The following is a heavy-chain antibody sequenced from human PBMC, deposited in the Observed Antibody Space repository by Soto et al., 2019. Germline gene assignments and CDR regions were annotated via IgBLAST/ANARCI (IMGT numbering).Heavy chain of an antibody. J-gene: IGHJ5*02. CDR1: GFTFSSYA. Sequence: EVQLLESGGGLAQPGGSLRLSCAASGFTFSSYAMSWVRQAPGKGLEWVSGISGIGHNTYYADSVKGRFTISRDNSKNTLYLQMSSSIAEDTAVYYCATCVSMLYDLGESWGQGTLVTVSS. CDR3: ATCVSMLYDLGES. V-gene: IGHV3-23*01. CDR2: ISGIGHNT. D-gene: IGHD2-8*01.